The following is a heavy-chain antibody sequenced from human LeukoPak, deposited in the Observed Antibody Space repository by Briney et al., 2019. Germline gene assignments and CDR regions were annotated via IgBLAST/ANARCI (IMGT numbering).Heavy chain of an antibody. CDR3: ARTPIYYFDNSGYYN. CDR2: IYARGDT. D-gene: IGHD3-22*01. Sequence: SETLSLTCTVSGGSISNYYWSWIRQPAGKGLEWIGLIYARGDTNYNPSLKSRVTMSIDTSKNQFSLKLTSVTAADTAVYYCARTPIYYFDNSGYYNWGQGTLVTVSS. J-gene: IGHJ4*02. V-gene: IGHV4-4*07. CDR1: GGSISNYY.